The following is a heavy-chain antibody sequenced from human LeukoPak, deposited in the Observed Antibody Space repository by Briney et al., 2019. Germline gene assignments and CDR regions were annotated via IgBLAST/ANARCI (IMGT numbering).Heavy chain of an antibody. Sequence: ASVKVSCKASGYTFTSYGISWVRQAPGQGLEWMGWISAYNGNTNYAQKFQGRVTMTTDTSTSTAYMELRSLRSDDTAVYYCARDGSIDPSTEFDYWGQGTLVTVSS. V-gene: IGHV1-18*01. D-gene: IGHD2/OR15-2a*01. CDR3: ARDGSIDPSTEFDY. CDR1: GYTFTSYG. J-gene: IGHJ4*02. CDR2: ISAYNGNT.